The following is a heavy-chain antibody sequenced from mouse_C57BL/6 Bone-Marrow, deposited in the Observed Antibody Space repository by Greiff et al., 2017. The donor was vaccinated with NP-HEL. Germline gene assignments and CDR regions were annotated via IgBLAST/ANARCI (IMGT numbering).Heavy chain of an antibody. D-gene: IGHD1-1*01. Sequence: QVQLQQSGTELVKPGASVKLSCKASGYTFTSYWMHWVKQRPGQGLEWIGNINPSNGGTNYNEKFKSKATLTVDKYSSTAYMQLSSLTSEDFAVYSCARNYGSSPFAYWGQGTLVTVSA. CDR1: GYTFTSYW. V-gene: IGHV1-53*01. CDR3: ARNYGSSPFAY. CDR2: INPSNGGT. J-gene: IGHJ3*01.